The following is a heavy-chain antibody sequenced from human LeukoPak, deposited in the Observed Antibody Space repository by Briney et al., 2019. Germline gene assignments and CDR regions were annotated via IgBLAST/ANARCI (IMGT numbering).Heavy chain of an antibody. J-gene: IGHJ4*02. D-gene: IGHD3-10*01. CDR2: IYHSGST. Sequence: SETLSLTCTVSGYSISSGYYWGWIRQPPGKGLEWIGSIYHSGSTYYNPSLKSRVTISVDTSKNQFSLKLSSVTAADTVVYYCARLPIVWAMVRGAFDYWGQGTLVTVSS. CDR3: ARLPIVWAMVRGAFDY. CDR1: GYSISSGYY. V-gene: IGHV4-38-2*02.